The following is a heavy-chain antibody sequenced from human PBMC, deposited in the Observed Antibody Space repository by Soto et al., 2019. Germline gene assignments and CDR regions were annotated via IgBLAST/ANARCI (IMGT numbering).Heavy chain of an antibody. Sequence: QVQLVQSGAEVKKPGASVKVSCKASGYTFTSYDINWVRQATGQGLEWMGWMNPNSGNTGYAQKFQGRVTMTRNTSISTAYMELSSLRSEDTAVYYCAALWFGEHLRAYYYGMDVWGQGTTVTVSS. V-gene: IGHV1-8*01. D-gene: IGHD3-10*01. CDR1: GYTFTSYD. CDR3: AALWFGEHLRAYYYGMDV. J-gene: IGHJ6*02. CDR2: MNPNSGNT.